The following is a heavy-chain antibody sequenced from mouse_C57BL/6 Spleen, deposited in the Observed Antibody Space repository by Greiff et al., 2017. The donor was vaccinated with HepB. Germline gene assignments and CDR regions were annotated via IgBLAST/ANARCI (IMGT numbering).Heavy chain of an antibody. CDR2: ISDGGSYT. Sequence: EVQRVESGGGLVKPGGSLKLSCAASGFTFSSYAMSWVRQTPEKRLEWVATISDGGSYTYYPDNVKGRFTISRVNAKNNLYLQMSHLKSEDTAMYYCAREGSGLITTVVGWYVDVWGTGTTVTVAS. J-gene: IGHJ1*03. D-gene: IGHD1-1*01. V-gene: IGHV5-4*01. CDR1: GFTFSSYA. CDR3: AREGSGLITTVVGWYVDV.